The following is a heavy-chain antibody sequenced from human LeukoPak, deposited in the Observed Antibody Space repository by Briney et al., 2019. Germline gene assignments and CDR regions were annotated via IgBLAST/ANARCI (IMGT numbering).Heavy chain of an antibody. CDR1: GSTFSSYS. CDR2: ISSSSSYI. V-gene: IGHV3-21*01. Sequence: GGSLRLSCAASGSTFSSYSMNWVRQAPGKGLEWVSSISSSSSYIYYADSVKGRFTISRDNAKNSLYLQMNSLRAEDTAVYYCARGTRATSRDYFDYWGQGTLVTVSS. CDR3: ARGTRATSRDYFDY. D-gene: IGHD1-26*01. J-gene: IGHJ4*02.